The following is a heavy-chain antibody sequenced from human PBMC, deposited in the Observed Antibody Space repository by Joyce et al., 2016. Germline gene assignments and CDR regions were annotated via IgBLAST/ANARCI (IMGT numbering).Heavy chain of an antibody. J-gene: IGHJ4*02. CDR3: ARRPGGGELDF. V-gene: IGHV1-46*01. Sequence: QVHLVQSGAEVKKPGASVKVSCKASGYTFTSYYIHWVRQAPGQGLEWMGLINPINSSTNYAQKFQGRVTMTSDTSTSTVYMDLSSLRSEDTAVYYCARRPGGGELDFWGQGTLVTVSS. CDR1: GYTFTSYY. CDR2: INPINSST. D-gene: IGHD3-16*01.